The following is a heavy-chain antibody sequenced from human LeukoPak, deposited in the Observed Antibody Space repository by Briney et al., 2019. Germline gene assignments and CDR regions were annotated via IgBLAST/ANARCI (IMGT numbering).Heavy chain of an antibody. J-gene: IGHJ4*02. CDR3: AGLWSGYYDYFDY. V-gene: IGHV4-30-4*08. CDR2: IYYSGST. Sequence: SSETLSLTCTVSGGSISSGDYYWSWIRQPPGKGLEWIGYIYYSGSTYYNPSLQSRVTISVDTSKNQFSLKLSSVTAADTAVYYCAGLWSGYYDYFDYWGQGTLVTVSS. CDR1: GGSISSGDYY. D-gene: IGHD3-3*01.